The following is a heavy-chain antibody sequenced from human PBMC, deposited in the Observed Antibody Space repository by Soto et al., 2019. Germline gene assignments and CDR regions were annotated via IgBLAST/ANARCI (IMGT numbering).Heavy chain of an antibody. CDR1: GFTVSSNY. D-gene: IGHD6-19*01. V-gene: IGHV3-53*01. Sequence: GSSLRLSCAASGFTVSSNYMSWVLQAPGKGLEWVSVIYSGGSTYYADSVKGRFTISRDNSKNTLYLQMNSLRAEDTAVYYCERAFRAVAGPNFDYWGQGTLVTVSS. CDR3: ERAFRAVAGPNFDY. J-gene: IGHJ4*02. CDR2: IYSGGST.